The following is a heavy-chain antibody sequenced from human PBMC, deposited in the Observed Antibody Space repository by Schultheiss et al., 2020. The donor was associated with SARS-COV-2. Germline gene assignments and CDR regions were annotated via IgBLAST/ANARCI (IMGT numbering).Heavy chain of an antibody. CDR2: IDQRGGTT. V-gene: IGHV3-48*03. D-gene: IGHD2-2*01. CDR3: ALGRVVVPAAMGY. CDR1: GFTFSSYE. Sequence: GGSLRLSCAASGFTFSSYEMNWVRQAPGEGLEWVSYIDQRGGTTHYADSVRGRFTISRDSSKNTLSLQMNSLRVEDTAVYYCALGRVVVPAAMGYWGQGTLVTVSS. J-gene: IGHJ4*02.